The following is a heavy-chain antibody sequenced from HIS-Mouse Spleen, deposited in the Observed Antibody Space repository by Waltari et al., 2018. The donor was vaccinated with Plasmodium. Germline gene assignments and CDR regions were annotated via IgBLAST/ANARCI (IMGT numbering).Heavy chain of an antibody. D-gene: IGHD3-10*01. CDR3: ASSGSGSYYY. CDR2: INHSGST. J-gene: IGHJ4*02. Sequence: QVQLQQWGAELLKPSETLSLTCAVYGGSFSGYYWSWIRQPPGKGLEWIGEINHSGSTTYNPSLKSRVTISVDTSKNQFSLKLSSVTAADTAVYYCASSGSGSYYYWGQGTLVTVSS. CDR1: GGSFSGYY. V-gene: IGHV4-34*01.